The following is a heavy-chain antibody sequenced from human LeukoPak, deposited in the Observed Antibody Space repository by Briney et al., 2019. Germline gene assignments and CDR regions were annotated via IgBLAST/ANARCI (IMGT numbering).Heavy chain of an antibody. CDR3: ARVWFGYFFQ. D-gene: IGHD3-10*01. V-gene: IGHV3-53*01. Sequence: GSLRLSCVASGIDISYHYVGWVRQAPGKGLEWVSVIHTGGTTHYADSVKGRFTVSKDTSNNTVFLQMNSLRVEDTAVYFCARVWFGYFFQWGQGALVTVSS. J-gene: IGHJ4*02. CDR2: IHTGGTT. CDR1: GIDISYHY.